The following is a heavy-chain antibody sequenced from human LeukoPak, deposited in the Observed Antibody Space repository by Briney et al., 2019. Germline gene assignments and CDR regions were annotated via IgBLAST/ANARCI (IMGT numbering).Heavy chain of an antibody. V-gene: IGHV3-48*03. CDR1: GFTFSSYE. Sequence: GGSLRLSCAASGFTFSSYEMNWVRQAPGKGLEWVSYISSSGSTIYYADSVKGRFTISRDNAKNSLYLQMNSLRAEDTAVYYCARDARDSIVGATLHFDYCGQGTLVTVSS. CDR3: ARDARDSIVGATLHFDY. J-gene: IGHJ4*02. D-gene: IGHD1-26*01. CDR2: ISSSGSTI.